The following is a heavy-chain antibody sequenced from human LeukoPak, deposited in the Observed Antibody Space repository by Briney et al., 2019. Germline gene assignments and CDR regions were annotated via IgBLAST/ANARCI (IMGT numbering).Heavy chain of an antibody. CDR3: ARIGNYDFSDY. CDR2: ISSSSSSI. D-gene: IGHD3-3*01. J-gene: IGHJ4*02. CDR1: GFTFSHYT. Sequence: GGSLRLPCAASGFTFSHYTMNWVRQAPGKGLEWVSSISSSSSSIYYADSMKGRFTISRDNAKNSLYLQMNSLRAEDTAVYYCARIGNYDFSDYWGQGTLVTVSS. V-gene: IGHV3-21*01.